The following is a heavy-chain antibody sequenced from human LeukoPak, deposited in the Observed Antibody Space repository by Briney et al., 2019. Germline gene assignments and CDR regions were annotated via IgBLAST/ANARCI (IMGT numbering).Heavy chain of an antibody. Sequence: GALRLSCAASRFTFSSYSMNWVRQAPGKGLEWVSSISSSGNYIYYADSVKGRFTISRDNAKNSLYLQMTSLGAEDTAVYYCARDSIQQQLVLEDRGYPYYFEHWGQGTLVTVSS. CDR1: RFTFSSYS. J-gene: IGHJ4*02. D-gene: IGHD6-13*01. V-gene: IGHV3-21*01. CDR2: ISSSGNYI. CDR3: ARDSIQQQLVLEDRGYPYYFEH.